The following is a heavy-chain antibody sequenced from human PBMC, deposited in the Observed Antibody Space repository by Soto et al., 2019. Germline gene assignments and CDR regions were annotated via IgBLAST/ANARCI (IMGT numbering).Heavy chain of an antibody. CDR1: GFAFNNYG. D-gene: IGHD2-2*01. Sequence: GESLKISCTVSGFAFNNYGINWVRQAPGQGLEWVSSISKSDYTYYSDSVKGRFTVSRDNAKNSVSLQMNTLRVEDTAVYYCAREDSIIIPAVSDFWGQGTLVTVSS. CDR3: AREDSIIIPAVSDF. V-gene: IGHV3-21*01. CDR2: ISKSDYT. J-gene: IGHJ4*02.